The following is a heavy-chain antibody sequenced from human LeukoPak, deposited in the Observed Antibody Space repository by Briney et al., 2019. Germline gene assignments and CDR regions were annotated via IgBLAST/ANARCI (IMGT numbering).Heavy chain of an antibody. D-gene: IGHD4-17*01. CDR3: AREGLYGADY. Sequence: PSQTLSLTCTVSGGSISSGGYYWSWFRQHPGKGLEWIGYIYYSGSTYYNPSLKSRVTISVDTSKNQFSLKLSSVTAADTAVYYCAREGLYGADYWGQGTLVTVSS. CDR1: GGSISSGGYY. CDR2: IYYSGST. J-gene: IGHJ4*02. V-gene: IGHV4-31*03.